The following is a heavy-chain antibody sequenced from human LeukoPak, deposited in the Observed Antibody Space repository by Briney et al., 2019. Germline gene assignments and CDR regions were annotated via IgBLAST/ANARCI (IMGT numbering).Heavy chain of an antibody. CDR1: GFTFSNAW. CDR2: IKSKTDGGTT. V-gene: IGHV3-15*01. Sequence: GGSLRLSCAASGFTFSNAWMSWVRQAPGKGLEWVGRIKSKTDGGTTDYAAPVKGRFAISRDDSKNTLYLQMNSLKTEDTAVYYCTTVIQRPHDAFDIWGQGTMVTVSS. CDR3: TTVIQRPHDAFDI. J-gene: IGHJ3*02.